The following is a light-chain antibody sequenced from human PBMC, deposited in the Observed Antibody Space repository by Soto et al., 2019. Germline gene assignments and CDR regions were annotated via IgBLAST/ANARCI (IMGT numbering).Light chain of an antibody. CDR1: QGVSSY. Sequence: EIVLTQSPATLSLSPGERATLSCRASQGVSSYLAWYQQKPGQAPRLLIYDASNRATGIPARFSGSGSGTDFTLTISSLEPEDFAVYYCQQRSNWPLITFGPGTKVDIK. CDR3: QQRSNWPLIT. V-gene: IGKV3-11*01. CDR2: DAS. J-gene: IGKJ3*01.